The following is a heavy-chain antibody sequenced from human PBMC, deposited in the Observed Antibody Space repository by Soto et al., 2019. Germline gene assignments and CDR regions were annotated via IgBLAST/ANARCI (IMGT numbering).Heavy chain of an antibody. Sequence: EVQLLESGGGLVKPGGSLRLSCAASGFTFSSYAMSWVRHAPGKGLEWVSGISGSGGSTYYADSVKGRFTISRDNSKNTLNVQKNSQRAEDTAVYYGAKALAVAVESYYYDGMDVWGQGTTVTVSS. J-gene: IGHJ6*02. CDR1: GFTFSSYA. CDR3: AKALAVAVESYYYDGMDV. V-gene: IGHV3-23*01. CDR2: ISGSGGST. D-gene: IGHD6-19*01.